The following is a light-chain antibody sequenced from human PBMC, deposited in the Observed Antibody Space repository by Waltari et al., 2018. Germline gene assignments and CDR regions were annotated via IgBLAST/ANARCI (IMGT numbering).Light chain of an antibody. Sequence: DIVMTQSPDYRAVSLGERATINCKSSQRGLYSSNNKNYLAWYQQKPGQPPRLLINWASTREFGVPDRFSGSGSGTDFTLTISSLQAEDVAVYYCQQSYSIPQVFGGGTKVEIK. CDR2: WAS. CDR3: QQSYSIPQV. CDR1: QRGLYSSNNKNY. V-gene: IGKV4-1*01. J-gene: IGKJ4*01.